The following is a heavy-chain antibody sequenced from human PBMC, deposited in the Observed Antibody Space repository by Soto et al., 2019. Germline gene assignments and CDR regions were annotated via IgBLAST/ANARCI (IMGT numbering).Heavy chain of an antibody. V-gene: IGHV4-30-4*01. CDR3: ASAMVVALTTDRWFAP. D-gene: IGHD2-15*01. CDR2: IYYSGST. CDR1: GGSISSGDYY. Sequence: QVQLQESGPGLVKPSQTLSLTCTVSGGSISSGDYYWSWIRQPPGKGLEWIGYIYYSGSTYYNPYLTIRVNLSXXSXNXXFSLKLSSVTAADPAVYYCASAMVVALTTDRWFAPWGQGPLGTVSS. J-gene: IGHJ5*02.